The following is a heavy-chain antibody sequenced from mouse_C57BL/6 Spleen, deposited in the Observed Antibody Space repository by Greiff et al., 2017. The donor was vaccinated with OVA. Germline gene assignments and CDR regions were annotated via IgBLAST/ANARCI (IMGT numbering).Heavy chain of an antibody. J-gene: IGHJ3*01. CDR2: IDPETGGT. D-gene: IGHD1-1*02. CDR3: TREAETMGWFAD. Sequence: QVQLQQSGAELVRPGASVTLSCKASGYTFTDYEMHWVKQTPVHGLEWIGAIDPETGGTAYNQKFKGKTILTAAKSSSTAYMELRSLPSEDSSVFYGTREAETMGWFADWGKGTLVTVSA. CDR1: GYTFTDYE. V-gene: IGHV1-15*01.